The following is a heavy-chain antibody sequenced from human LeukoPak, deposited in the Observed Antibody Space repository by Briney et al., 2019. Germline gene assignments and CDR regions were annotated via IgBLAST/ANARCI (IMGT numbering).Heavy chain of an antibody. CDR1: GFTLSSHW. J-gene: IGHJ4*02. CDR2: MNSDGSST. CDR3: ASDTVDTAVGVDY. D-gene: IGHD5-18*01. V-gene: IGHV3-74*01. Sequence: GGSLRLSCVASGFTLSSHWMHWVRQAPGKGLVWVSRMNSDGSSTSYADSVKGRFTISRDNAKNTLYLQMNSLRVEDTAVYHCASDTVDTAVGVDYWGQGTLVTVSS.